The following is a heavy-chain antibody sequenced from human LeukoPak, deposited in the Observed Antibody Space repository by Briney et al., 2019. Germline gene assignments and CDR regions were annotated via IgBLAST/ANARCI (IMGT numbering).Heavy chain of an antibody. D-gene: IGHD3-3*01. J-gene: IGHJ4*02. Sequence: ASVKVSCKASGGTFSSYAISWVRQAPGQGLEWMGRINPNSGGTNYAQKFQGRVTMTRDTSISTAYMELSRLRSDDTAVYYCARARRTIFGVVIIPFDYWGQGTLVTVSS. V-gene: IGHV1-2*06. CDR2: INPNSGGT. CDR1: GGTFSSYA. CDR3: ARARRTIFGVVIIPFDY.